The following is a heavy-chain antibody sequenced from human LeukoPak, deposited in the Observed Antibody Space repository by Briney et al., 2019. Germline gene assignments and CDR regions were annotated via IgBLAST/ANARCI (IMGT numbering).Heavy chain of an antibody. J-gene: IGHJ5*02. V-gene: IGHV3-30*01. Sequence: SGRSLRLSCADSGYTFNNYIMHWVRQAPGKGLESVAAIVSDGRQKYYGDSMKGRVTISRDNSRSTLYLQMKNLRVDDTAVYHCAGGAYDSNPFPGPSYLWGQGTLVIVSS. CDR3: AGGAYDSNPFPGPSYL. D-gene: IGHD3-22*01. CDR2: IVSDGRQK. CDR1: GYTFNNYI.